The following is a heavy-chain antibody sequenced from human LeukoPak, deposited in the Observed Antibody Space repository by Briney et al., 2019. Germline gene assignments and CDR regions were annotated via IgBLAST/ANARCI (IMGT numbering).Heavy chain of an antibody. D-gene: IGHD1-1*01. J-gene: IGHJ4*02. CDR1: GFTFDDYA. CDR3: AKGEDWKSAFDY. CDR2: ISCNSGSI. Sequence: GGSLRLSCAASGFTFDDYARHAVPQAPREGLEWVSGISCNSGSIGYADYVKGRFTIARDNSKNSLYMKMNSLKAEATSLYYCAKGEDWKSAFDYWGQGTLVTVSS. V-gene: IGHV3-9*01.